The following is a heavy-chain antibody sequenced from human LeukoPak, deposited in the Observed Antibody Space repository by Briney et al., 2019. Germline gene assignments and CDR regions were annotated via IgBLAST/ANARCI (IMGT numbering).Heavy chain of an antibody. V-gene: IGHV4-39*07. J-gene: IGHJ4*02. D-gene: IGHD5-24*01. CDR2: IYYSGNT. Sequence: SETLSPTCTVSGGSISSSSYYWGWIRQPPGQGLEWIGSIYYSGNTYYNPSLKSRVTISVDTSKNQFSLKLNSVTAADTAVYYCARGLAGDGRSDYWGQGTLVTVSS. CDR1: GGSISSSSYY. CDR3: ARGLAGDGRSDY.